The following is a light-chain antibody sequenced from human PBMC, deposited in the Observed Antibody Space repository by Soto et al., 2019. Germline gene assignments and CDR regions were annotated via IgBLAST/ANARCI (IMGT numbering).Light chain of an antibody. V-gene: IGKV1-27*01. CDR3: QKYNSALSFT. J-gene: IGKJ3*01. CDR1: QGISNY. Sequence: DIQMTQSPSSLSASVGDRVTITCRASQGISNYLAWYQQKPGKVPKLLIYAASTLQSGVPSRFSGSGSGTDFTLTISSLQPEHVATYYCQKYNSALSFTFGPGTKVDIK. CDR2: AAS.